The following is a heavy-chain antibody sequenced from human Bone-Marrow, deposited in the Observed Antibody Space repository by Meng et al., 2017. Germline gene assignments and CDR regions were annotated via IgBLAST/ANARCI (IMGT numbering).Heavy chain of an antibody. CDR3: ARAPVSFYYDSSGYIY. CDR1: GYTFTGHY. Sequence: ASVKVSCKAFGYTFTGHYMHWVRQAPGQGLEWMGWINPNSGGTNYAQKFQGRVTMTRDTSISTAYMELSRLRSDDTAVYYCARAPVSFYYDSSGYIYWGQRTLVTVSS. CDR2: INPNSGGT. D-gene: IGHD3-22*01. V-gene: IGHV1-2*02. J-gene: IGHJ4*02.